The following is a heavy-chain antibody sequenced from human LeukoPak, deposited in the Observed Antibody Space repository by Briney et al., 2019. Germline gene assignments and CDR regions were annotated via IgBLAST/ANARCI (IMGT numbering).Heavy chain of an antibody. J-gene: IGHJ6*03. CDR1: GFNFNSYA. V-gene: IGHV3-23*01. CDR3: AKDGPYSFSMDV. CDR2: ISGHDGST. Sequence: GGPLRLSCAASGFNFNSYAMYWVRQAPGKGLEWVSVISGHDGSTFYADSVKGRFIISRDNSKNTLYLQVNSLRAGDTAVYCCAKDGPYSFSMDVWGKGTTVTVSS.